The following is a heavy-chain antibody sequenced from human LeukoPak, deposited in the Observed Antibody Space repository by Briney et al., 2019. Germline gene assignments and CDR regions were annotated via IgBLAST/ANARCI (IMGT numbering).Heavy chain of an antibody. V-gene: IGHV1-18*01. CDR2: ISAYNGNT. CDR1: GYTFTIYG. Sequence: GASVKVSCTASGYTFTIYGISWVRQAPGQGQEWMGWISAYNGNTNYAQKLRGRVSMTTETTTSTDYMEMRSLRSDDTAVYYRARMGLLPLAYYYYGMDVWGQGTTVTVSS. D-gene: IGHD3-22*01. J-gene: IGHJ6*02. CDR3: ARMGLLPLAYYYYGMDV.